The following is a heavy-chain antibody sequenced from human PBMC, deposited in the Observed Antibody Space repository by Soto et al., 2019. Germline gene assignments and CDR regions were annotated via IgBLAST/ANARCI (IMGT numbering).Heavy chain of an antibody. CDR1: GFTFSSYG. CDR2: IWYDGSNK. D-gene: IGHD6-6*01. CDR3: ARAIASRGIYN. V-gene: IGHV3-33*01. Sequence: PGGSLRLSCAASGFTFSSYGMHWGRQAPGKGLEWVAVIWYDGSNKYYADSVKGRFTISRDNSKNTLYLQMNSLRAEDTAVYYWARAIASRGIYNWGQGTLVTVSS. J-gene: IGHJ4*02.